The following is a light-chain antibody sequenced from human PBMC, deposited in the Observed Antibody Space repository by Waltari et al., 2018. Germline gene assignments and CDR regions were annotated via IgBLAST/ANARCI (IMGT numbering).Light chain of an antibody. CDR2: EVA. V-gene: IGLV2-23*02. CDR3: CSYAGLGIYV. CDR1: SSDVGNYNL. J-gene: IGLJ1*01. Sequence: QSGLTQPASVSGSPGQSITISCTGTSSDVGNYNLVSWYHQYPGKAPKLMVYEVARRSSGVSDRCSGSKSGNTASLTIYGLQSEDEADYYCCSYAGLGIYVFGTGTKVTVL.